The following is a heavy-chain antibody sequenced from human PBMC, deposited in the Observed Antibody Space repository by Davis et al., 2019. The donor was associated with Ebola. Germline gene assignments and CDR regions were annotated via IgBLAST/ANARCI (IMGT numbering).Heavy chain of an antibody. CDR2: IFYSGAT. CDR1: GGSISTYY. Sequence: SETLSLTCTVSGGSISTYYWSWIRQHPGKGLEWIGHIFYSGATYYNPSLKGRITISIDTSKNQFSLNVNSVTAADTAVYYCARLGRVQDSSWYWFDPWGQGTMVTVSS. CDR3: ARLGRVQDSSWYWFDP. V-gene: IGHV4-59*08. D-gene: IGHD6-13*01. J-gene: IGHJ5*02.